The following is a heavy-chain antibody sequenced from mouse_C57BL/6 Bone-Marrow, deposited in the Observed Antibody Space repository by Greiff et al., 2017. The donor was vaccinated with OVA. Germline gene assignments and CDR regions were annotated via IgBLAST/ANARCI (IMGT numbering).Heavy chain of an antibody. J-gene: IGHJ1*03. D-gene: IGHD1-1*01. CDR1: GYTFTSYW. V-gene: IGHV1-50*01. Sequence: QVQLQQSGAELVKPGASVKLSCKASGYTFTSYWMQWVKQRPGQGLEWIGEIDPSDSYTNYNQKFKGKATLTVDTSSSTAYMQLSSLTSEDSAVYYCAREGGYYYGSRRYFDVWGTGTTVTVSS. CDR3: AREGGYYYGSRRYFDV. CDR2: IDPSDSYT.